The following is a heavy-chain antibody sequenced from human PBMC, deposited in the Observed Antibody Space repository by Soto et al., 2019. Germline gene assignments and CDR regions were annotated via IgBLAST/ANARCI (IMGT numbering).Heavy chain of an antibody. D-gene: IGHD3-9*01. V-gene: IGHV4-39*01. Sequence: QLQLQESGPGLVKPSETLSLTCSVSGDSINSDKYYWGWIRQPPGKGLEWIGSIYYRGNTYYNPSLQTRVTISLDKPKSPFSLKLNSVTAADSAVYFCARLEGLATISYYFDFWGQGALVTVSS. CDR3: ARLEGLATISYYFDF. J-gene: IGHJ4*02. CDR2: IYYRGNT. CDR1: GDSINSDKYY.